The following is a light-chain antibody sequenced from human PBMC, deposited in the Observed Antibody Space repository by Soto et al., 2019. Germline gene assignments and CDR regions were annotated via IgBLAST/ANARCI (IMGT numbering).Light chain of an antibody. CDR2: GAS. CDR3: QQYGNSPPYT. V-gene: IGKV3-20*01. CDR1: QSVSSNY. J-gene: IGKJ2*01. Sequence: EIVLTQSPGTLSLSPGEGATLSCRASQSVSSNYLAWYQQKPGQAPRLLIFGASTRASDIPDRFSGSGSGTDFTLNISRLEPEDFAVYYCQQYGNSPPYTFGQGTKLEIK.